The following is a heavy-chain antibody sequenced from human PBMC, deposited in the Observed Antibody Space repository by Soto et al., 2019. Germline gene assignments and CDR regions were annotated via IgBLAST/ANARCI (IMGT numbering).Heavy chain of an antibody. D-gene: IGHD1-26*01. J-gene: IGHJ4*02. CDR3: ARDRGSYALDY. Sequence: QVQLVQSGAEVKKPGASVKVSCKASGYTFTSYGISWVRQAPGQGLEWMGWISAYNGNTNYAQKLQGRVTMTTDTSKSTPYMALRSLRSDDKAVYSCARDRGSYALDYWGQGTLVTVSS. CDR1: GYTFTSYG. CDR2: ISAYNGNT. V-gene: IGHV1-18*01.